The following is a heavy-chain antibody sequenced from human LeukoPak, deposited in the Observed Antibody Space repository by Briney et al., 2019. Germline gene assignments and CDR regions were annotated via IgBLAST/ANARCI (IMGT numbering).Heavy chain of an antibody. CDR3: ARRDSVYSYGD. CDR1: GYSISSGYY. CDR2: IYYSGST. V-gene: IGHV4-38-2*02. D-gene: IGHD5-18*01. Sequence: RPSETLSLTCTVSGYSISSGYYWGWIRQPPGKGLEWIGSIYYSGSTYYNPSLKSRVTISVDTSKNQFSLKLSSVTAADTAVYYCARRDSVYSYGDWGQGTLVTVSS. J-gene: IGHJ4*02.